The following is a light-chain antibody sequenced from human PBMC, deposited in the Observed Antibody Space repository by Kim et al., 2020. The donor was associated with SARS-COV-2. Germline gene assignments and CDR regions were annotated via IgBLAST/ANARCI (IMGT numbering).Light chain of an antibody. CDR3: AAWDDSLSGHVV. J-gene: IGLJ2*01. Sequence: QRFTISCSGSRSNIGSNYVYWYPQLPGTAPKLLIYRNNQRPSGVPDRFSGSKSDTSASLAISGLRSGDEADYYCAAWDDSLSGHVVFGGGTQLTVL. CDR1: RSNIGSNY. V-gene: IGLV1-47*01. CDR2: RNN.